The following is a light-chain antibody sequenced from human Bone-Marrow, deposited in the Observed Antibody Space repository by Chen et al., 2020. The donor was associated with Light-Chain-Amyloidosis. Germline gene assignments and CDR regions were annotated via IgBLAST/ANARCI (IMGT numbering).Light chain of an antibody. CDR3: QSADTTASFRV. V-gene: IGLV3-25*03. CDR2: KDK. CDR1: VLSNQY. J-gene: IGLJ3*02. Sequence: STELTQPPSVSVSPGQTARITCSGDVLSNQYGYWYQQKPSQAPVMLIYKDKERPSGIPERFSGSRSGTTVTLTISGVQAEDEADYYCQSADTTASFRVFGGGTKLTVL.